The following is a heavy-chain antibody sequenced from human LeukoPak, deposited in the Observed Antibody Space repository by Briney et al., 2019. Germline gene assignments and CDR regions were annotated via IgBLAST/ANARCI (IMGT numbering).Heavy chain of an antibody. CDR3: ARKNGLDY. J-gene: IGHJ4*02. Sequence: GGSLRLSCEASGFTFNDYWMSWVRQAPGKGLEWVANIRYDGSERYYVDSVKGRFTISRDNGKNSLYLQMNSLRAEDTAVYYCARKNGLDYWGQGTLVTVSS. CDR1: GFTFNDYW. CDR2: IRYDGSER. V-gene: IGHV3-7*01.